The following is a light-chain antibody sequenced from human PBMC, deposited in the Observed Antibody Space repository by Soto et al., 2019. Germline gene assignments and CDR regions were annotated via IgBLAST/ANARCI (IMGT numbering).Light chain of an antibody. CDR3: SSYTSGANPYV. CDR2: EVT. Sequence: QSVLTQPASVSGSPGQSITISCTGTSSDVGGFRYVSWYQQHPRKAPKLIIYEVTNRPSGVSNRFSGSRSGNTASLTISGLQAEDEADYYCSSYTSGANPYVFGSGTKVTVL. CDR1: SSDVGGFRY. J-gene: IGLJ1*01. V-gene: IGLV2-14*01.